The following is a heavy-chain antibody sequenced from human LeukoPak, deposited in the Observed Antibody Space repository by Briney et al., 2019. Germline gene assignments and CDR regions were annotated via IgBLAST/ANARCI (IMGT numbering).Heavy chain of an antibody. V-gene: IGHV1-69*05. D-gene: IGHD5-24*01. Sequence: GASVKVSCKASGGTFSSYAISWVRQAPGQGLEWMGRIIPIFGTANYAQKFQGRVTITTDESTSTAYMELSSLRSEDTAVYYCARGVPIRDHYYYYMDVWGKGTTVTVSS. CDR1: GGTFSSYA. CDR2: IIPIFGTA. J-gene: IGHJ6*03. CDR3: ARGVPIRDHYYYYMDV.